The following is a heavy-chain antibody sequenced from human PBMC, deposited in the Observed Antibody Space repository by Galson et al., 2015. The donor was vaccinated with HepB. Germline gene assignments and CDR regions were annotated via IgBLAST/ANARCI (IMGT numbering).Heavy chain of an antibody. CDR3: ARAPSGYCTSSTCYSNWFDP. CDR2: FSSSGVYI. V-gene: IGHV3-21*01. Sequence: SLRLSCAASGFTFSSYRMNWVRQAPGKGLEWISTFSSSGVYIYYADSVKGRFTISRDNSKNSLYLQMDSLRAEDTAVYYCARAPSGYCTSSTCYSNWFDPWGQGTLVTVSS. D-gene: IGHD2-2*02. CDR1: GFTFSSYR. J-gene: IGHJ5*02.